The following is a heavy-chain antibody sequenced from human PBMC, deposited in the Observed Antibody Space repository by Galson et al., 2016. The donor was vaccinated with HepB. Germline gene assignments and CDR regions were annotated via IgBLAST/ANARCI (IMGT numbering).Heavy chain of an antibody. V-gene: IGHV4-31*03. Sequence: TLSLTCTVSGGSLSGGGYYWSWIRQSPGRGLEWIGYIYGNGSTDYKSSLKRRVTMSVDTSKNQFSLKFSAVTAADTALFYFARGPTRTGAFDVGDHGTMGTVSS. J-gene: IGHJ3*01. CDR1: GGSLSGGGYY. CDR3: ARGPTRTGAFDV. CDR2: IYGNGST. D-gene: IGHD3/OR15-3a*01.